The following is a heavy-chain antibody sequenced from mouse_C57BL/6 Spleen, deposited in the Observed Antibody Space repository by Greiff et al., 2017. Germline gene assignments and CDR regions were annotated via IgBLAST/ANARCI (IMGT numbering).Heavy chain of an antibody. CDR2: IYPGSGNT. CDR3: ARGVFDY. CDR1: GYTFTDYY. V-gene: IGHV1-76*01. J-gene: IGHJ2*01. Sequence: QVQLQQSGAELVRPGASVKLSCKASGYTFTDYYINWVKQRPGQGLEWIARIYPGSGNTYYNEKFKGKATLTADKYSSTAYMQLSSLTSEDSAVYFCARGVFDYWGQGTTLTVSS.